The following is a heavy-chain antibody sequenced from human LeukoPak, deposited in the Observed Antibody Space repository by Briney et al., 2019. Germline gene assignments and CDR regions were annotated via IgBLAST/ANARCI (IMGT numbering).Heavy chain of an antibody. Sequence: SETLSLTCTVSGGSISSSSYYWGWIRQPPGKGLEWIGSIYYSGSTYYNPSLKSRVTISVDTSKNQFSLKLSSMTAADTAVYYCARHVDSSGYWRDWGQGTLVTVSS. J-gene: IGHJ4*02. CDR2: IYYSGST. V-gene: IGHV4-39*01. D-gene: IGHD3-22*01. CDR3: ARHVDSSGYWRD. CDR1: GGSISSSSYY.